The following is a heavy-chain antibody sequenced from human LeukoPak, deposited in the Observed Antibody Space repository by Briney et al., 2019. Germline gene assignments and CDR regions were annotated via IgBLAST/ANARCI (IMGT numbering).Heavy chain of an antibody. V-gene: IGHV3-30-3*01. J-gene: IGHJ4*02. CDR1: GFTFSSYA. CDR2: ISYDGSNK. D-gene: IGHD3-10*01. Sequence: PGRSLRLSCAASGFTFSSYAMHWVRQAPGKGLEWVAVISYDGSNKYYADSGKGRFTISRDNSKNTLYLQMNSLRAEDTAVYYCARFDEGFDYWGQGTLVTVSS. CDR3: ARFDEGFDY.